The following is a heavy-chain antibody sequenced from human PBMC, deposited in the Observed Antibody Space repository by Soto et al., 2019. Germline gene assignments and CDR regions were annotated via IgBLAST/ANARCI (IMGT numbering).Heavy chain of an antibody. D-gene: IGHD3-10*01. CDR3: AHRWRTLWFGELTRSTNWFDP. CDR1: GFSLSTSGVG. V-gene: IGHV2-5*02. J-gene: IGHJ5*02. CDR2: IFWDDEK. Sequence: QITLKESGPTLVKPTQTLTLTCTFSGFSLSTSGVGVGWLRQPPGKALEWLALIFWDDEKRYSPYLKSRLTITKDTSKNQVVLTMTNMDPVDTATYFCAHRWRTLWFGELTRSTNWFDPCGQGTLVTVSS.